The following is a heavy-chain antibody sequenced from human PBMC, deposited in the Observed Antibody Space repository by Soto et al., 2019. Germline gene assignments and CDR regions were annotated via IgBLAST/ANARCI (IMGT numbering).Heavy chain of an antibody. CDR3: ARKTNYYYYYGMDV. Sequence: QVQLVQSGAEVKKPGASVKVSCKASGYTFTSYDINWVRQATGQGLEWMGWMNPNSGNTGYAQKFQGRVTMTRNTSISTAYMELSSLRSEDTAVYYCARKTNYYYYYGMDVWGQGTTVTVSS. V-gene: IGHV1-8*01. J-gene: IGHJ6*02. CDR1: GYTFTSYD. CDR2: MNPNSGNT.